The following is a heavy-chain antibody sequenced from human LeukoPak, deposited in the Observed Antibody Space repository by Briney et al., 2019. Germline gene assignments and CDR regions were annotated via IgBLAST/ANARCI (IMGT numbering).Heavy chain of an antibody. V-gene: IGHV4-34*01. J-gene: IGHJ4*02. Sequence: PSETLSLTCAVYGGSFSGYYWSWIRQPPGKGLEWIGEINHSGSTNYNLSLKSRVTISVDTSKNQFSLKLSSVTAADTAVYYCARTRITIFGVVTLTYYFDYWGQGTLVTFSS. D-gene: IGHD3-3*01. CDR3: ARTRITIFGVVTLTYYFDY. CDR1: GGSFSGYY. CDR2: INHSGST.